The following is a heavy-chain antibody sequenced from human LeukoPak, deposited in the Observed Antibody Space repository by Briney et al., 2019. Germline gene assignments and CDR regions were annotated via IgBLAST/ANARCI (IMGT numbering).Heavy chain of an antibody. V-gene: IGHV4-34*01. D-gene: IGHD5-18*01. Sequence: PSETLSLTCAVYGGSFSGYYWSWIRQPPGKGLEWIGEINHSGSTNYNPSLKSRVTISVDTSKNQFSLKLSSVTAADTAVYYCARGYSYVPNYYYYGMDVWGQGTTVTVSS. J-gene: IGHJ6*02. CDR2: INHSGST. CDR3: ARGYSYVPNYYYYGMDV. CDR1: GGSFSGYY.